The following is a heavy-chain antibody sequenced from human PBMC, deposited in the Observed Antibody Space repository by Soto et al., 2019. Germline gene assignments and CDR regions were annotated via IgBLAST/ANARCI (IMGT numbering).Heavy chain of an antibody. CDR1: GYTFTSYD. V-gene: IGHV1-8*01. CDR3: ARGRGYSYGYMRLAAAGFDY. J-gene: IGHJ4*02. CDR2: MNPNSGNT. Sequence: QVQLVQSGAEVKKPGASVKVSCKASGYTFTSYDINWVRQATGQGLEWMGWMNPNSGNTGYAQKFQGRVTMTRNTSISTAYTELSSLRSEDTAVYYCARGRGYSYGYMRLAAAGFDYWGQGTLVTVSS. D-gene: IGHD5-18*01.